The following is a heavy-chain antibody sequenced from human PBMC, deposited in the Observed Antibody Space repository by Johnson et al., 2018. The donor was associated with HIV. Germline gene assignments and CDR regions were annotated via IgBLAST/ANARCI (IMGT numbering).Heavy chain of an antibody. CDR2: INWNGGST. V-gene: IGHV3-20*04. J-gene: IGHJ3*02. CDR3: TTGTLFFQGSGYTTTYDAFDI. Sequence: VTLVESGGGVVRPGGSLRLSCAASGFTFDDYGMSWVRQAPGNGLEWVSGINWNGGSTGYADSVKGRFTISRDNAKNSLYLQMNSLKTEDTGVYYCTTGTLFFQGSGYTTTYDAFDIWGQGTMVIVSS. D-gene: IGHD3-3*01. CDR1: GFTFDDYG.